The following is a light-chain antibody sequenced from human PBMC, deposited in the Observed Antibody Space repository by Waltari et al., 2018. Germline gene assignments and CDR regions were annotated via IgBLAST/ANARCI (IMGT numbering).Light chain of an antibody. CDR1: TTGRSS. CDR2: YDS. CDR3: HVWHPDVDPGV. V-gene: IGLV3-21*04. Sequence: YVLTQPPSVSVPPGETARITCGGDTTGRSSVPWYQQRPGQAPMLVIYYDSDRPSGIPERFSGSNSGNTATLTISRVEAGDEAKYYCHVWHPDVDPGVFGTGTDVTVL. J-gene: IGLJ1*01.